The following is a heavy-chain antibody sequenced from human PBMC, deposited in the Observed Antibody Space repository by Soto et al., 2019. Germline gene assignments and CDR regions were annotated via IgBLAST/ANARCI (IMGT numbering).Heavy chain of an antibody. Sequence: QLQLQESGPGLVKSSETLSLTCNVAGGSISSSSYYWGWIRQPPGKGLEWIGSIYYNGNTYDNPSLQSRVTXSVDTFENHFSLKLSSVTAADTAVYYCARSGQVGGTDYFDYWGQGTLVTVSS. CDR3: ARSGQVGGTDYFDY. V-gene: IGHV4-39*02. J-gene: IGHJ4*02. CDR1: GGSISSSSYY. CDR2: IYYNGNT. D-gene: IGHD1-26*01.